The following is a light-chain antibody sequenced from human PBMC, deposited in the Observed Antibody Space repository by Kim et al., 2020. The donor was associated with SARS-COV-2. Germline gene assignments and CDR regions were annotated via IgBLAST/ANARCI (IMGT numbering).Light chain of an antibody. CDR3: QVWDSTDDHVV. J-gene: IGLJ2*01. V-gene: IGLV3-21*04. CDR2: YDD. Sequence: SYELTQLPSVSVAPGKTARVTCGGNNIGTKSVHWYQQRPGQAPVLVIFYDDDRPSGIPERFSGSNSGNTATLTISRVEAGDEADYYCQVWDSTDDHVVFGGGTTLTVL. CDR1: NIGTKS.